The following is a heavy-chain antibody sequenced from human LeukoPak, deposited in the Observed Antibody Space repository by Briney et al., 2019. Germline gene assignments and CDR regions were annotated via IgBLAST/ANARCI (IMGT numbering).Heavy chain of an antibody. CDR2: IYYSGST. J-gene: IGHJ4*02. CDR1: GGSISSGGYY. V-gene: IGHV4-31*03. CDR3: ARSLLWFGELSTVDY. Sequence: SETLSLTCTVSGGSISSGGYYWSWIRQHPGKGLEWIGYIYYSGSTYYNPSLKSRVTISVDTSKNQFSLKLSSVTAADTAVYYCARSLLWFGELSTVDYWGQGTLVIVSS. D-gene: IGHD3-10*01.